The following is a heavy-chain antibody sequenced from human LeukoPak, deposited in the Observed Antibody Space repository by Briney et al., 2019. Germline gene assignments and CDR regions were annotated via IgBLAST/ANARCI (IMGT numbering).Heavy chain of an antibody. D-gene: IGHD6-19*01. CDR3: ARVAGWHWFDP. CDR1: GFTLDDYA. V-gene: IGHV3-9*01. CDR2: TIWNRGSI. J-gene: IGHJ5*02. Sequence: GGSLSLSCAASGFTLDDYAMYWVRRAPGKGLEWVSGTIWNRGSIVYADSVTGRFTISRDNAKNSLYLQMNSLRAEDTALYYCARVAGWHWFDPWGQGTLVTVSS.